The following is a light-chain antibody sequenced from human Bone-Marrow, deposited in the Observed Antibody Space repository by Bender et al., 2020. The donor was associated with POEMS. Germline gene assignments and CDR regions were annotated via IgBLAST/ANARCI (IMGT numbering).Light chain of an antibody. V-gene: IGLV2-14*01. J-gene: IGLJ3*02. CDR2: DVS. CDR3: QSYDNSLGGWV. CDR1: SSDVGGYNY. Sequence: QSALSQPASVSGSPGQSITISCTGTSSDVGGYNYVSWYQQHPGTAPKLMIYDVSNRPPGVPDRFSGSKSGNTASLTISGLQAEDEADYYCQSYDNSLGGWVFGGGTKLTVL.